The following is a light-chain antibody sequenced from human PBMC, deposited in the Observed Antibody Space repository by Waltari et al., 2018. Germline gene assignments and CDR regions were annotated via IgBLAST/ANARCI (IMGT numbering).Light chain of an antibody. J-gene: IGLJ3*02. Sequence: QSVLTQPPSASGTPGQRVTISCSGSASNIGGNLVNWYQQLPGKAPKLLIYRSEQRPSGVPDRFSGSKTGTSASLAISGLQSDDEADYVCASWDDSLNGHWVFGGGTKVTVL. V-gene: IGLV1-44*01. CDR1: ASNIGGNL. CDR3: ASWDDSLNGHWV. CDR2: RSE.